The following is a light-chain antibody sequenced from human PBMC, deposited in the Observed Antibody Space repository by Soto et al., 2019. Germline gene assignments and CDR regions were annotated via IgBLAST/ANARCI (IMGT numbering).Light chain of an antibody. CDR1: QDIRSY. CDR2: AAS. CDR3: QKYNGEFT. V-gene: IGKV1-9*01. J-gene: IGKJ3*01. Sequence: IQLTQSPSSLSASVGDRVTVTCRASQDIRSYLVCFQQKSGKAPKLLIYAASTLQSGVPSRFGGSGSGTDFTLTIGSLQPEDFATYYCQKYNGEFTFGPGTKVEIK.